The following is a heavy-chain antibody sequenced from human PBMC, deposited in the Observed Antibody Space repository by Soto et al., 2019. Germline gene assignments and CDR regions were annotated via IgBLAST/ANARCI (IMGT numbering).Heavy chain of an antibody. J-gene: IGHJ4*02. Sequence: GVSLRLSCAASGFTFSSYAMSWVRQAPGKGLEWVSAISGSGGSTYYADSVKGRFTISRDNSKNTLYLQMNSLRAEDTAVYYCAKGRGMRSSGSDYWGQGTLVTVSS. D-gene: IGHD6-19*01. CDR2: ISGSGGST. V-gene: IGHV3-23*01. CDR1: GFTFSSYA. CDR3: AKGRGMRSSGSDY.